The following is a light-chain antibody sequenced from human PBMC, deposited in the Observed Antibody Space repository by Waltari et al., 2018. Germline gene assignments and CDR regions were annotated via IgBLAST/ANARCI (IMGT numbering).Light chain of an antibody. V-gene: IGKV1-5*03. Sequence: DIQMTQSPSTLSAFVGDTVTITCRASESINSWLAWYQEKPGKAPKLLIQKASNLESGVPSMFSVSGSGTEFTLTISSLQADDFASYYCQQYRISPWTFGQVTKVEI. CDR1: ESINSW. J-gene: IGKJ1*01. CDR2: KAS. CDR3: QQYRISPWT.